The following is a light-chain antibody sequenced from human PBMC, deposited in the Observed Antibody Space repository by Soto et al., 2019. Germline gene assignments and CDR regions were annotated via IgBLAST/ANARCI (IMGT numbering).Light chain of an antibody. Sequence: DTQMTQSPSTLSASVGDRVTITCRASQSISSWLAWYQQKPGKAPKLLIYDASSLESGVPSRFSGSGSGTNFTLTITSLQPEDSATYFCQQAKSFPLTFGQGTRLEIK. V-gene: IGKV1-5*01. CDR3: QQAKSFPLT. CDR2: DAS. CDR1: QSISSW. J-gene: IGKJ5*01.